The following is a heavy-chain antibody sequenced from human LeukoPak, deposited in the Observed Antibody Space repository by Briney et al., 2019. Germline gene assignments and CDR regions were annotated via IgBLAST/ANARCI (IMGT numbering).Heavy chain of an antibody. CDR3: ARHVISASTLESWFDT. CDR1: GYTFATYW. J-gene: IGHJ5*02. D-gene: IGHD3-10*01. V-gene: IGHV5-51*01. Sequence: GESLKISCKGSGYTFATYWIGWVRQMPGKGLEWVGFTYPGDPASNTRYSPSFQGQVTISVDSSTNTAYLRWRSLKASDTAMYFCARHVISASTLESWFDTWGQGTLVTVSS. CDR2: TYPGDPASNT.